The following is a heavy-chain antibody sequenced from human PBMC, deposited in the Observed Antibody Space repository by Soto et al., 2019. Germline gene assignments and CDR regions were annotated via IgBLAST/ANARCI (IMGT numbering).Heavy chain of an antibody. J-gene: IGHJ6*02. V-gene: IGHV1-24*01. D-gene: IGHD3-22*01. CDR1: GYTLTELS. CDR3: ARGDATKIIVTTYYGLDV. CDR2: FDPEDGET. Sequence: ASVKVSCKVSGYTLTELSMHWVRQAPGKGLEWMGGFDPEDGETIYAQKFQDRVTITADESTSTVYMEVSSLTSEDTAVYYCARGDATKIIVTTYYGLDVWGQGTTVTVSS.